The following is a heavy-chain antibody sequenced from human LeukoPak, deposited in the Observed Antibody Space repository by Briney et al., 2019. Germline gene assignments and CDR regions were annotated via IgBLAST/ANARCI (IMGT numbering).Heavy chain of an antibody. D-gene: IGHD3-22*01. Sequence: GGSLRLSCAASGFTFSSYAIHWVRQAPGKGLEWVAVISYDGSNKYYADSVKGRFTISRDNSKNTLYLQMNSLRAEDTAVYYCARESPYYYDSSGYYADAFDIWGQGTMVTVSS. V-gene: IGHV3-30*04. CDR3: ARESPYYYDSSGYYADAFDI. J-gene: IGHJ3*02. CDR2: ISYDGSNK. CDR1: GFTFSSYA.